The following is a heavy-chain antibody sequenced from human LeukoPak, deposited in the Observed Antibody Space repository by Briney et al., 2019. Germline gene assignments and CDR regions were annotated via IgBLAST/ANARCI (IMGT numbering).Heavy chain of an antibody. CDR2: INHSGST. D-gene: IGHD6-19*01. CDR1: GGSFSGYY. Sequence: SETLSLTCAVYGGSFSGYYWSWIRQPPGKGLEWIGEINHSGSTNYNPSLTSRVTISVDTSKNQFSLKLSSVTAVDTAVYYCASSRMYSSGWYFYYWGQGTLVTVSS. CDR3: ASSRMYSSGWYFYY. J-gene: IGHJ4*02. V-gene: IGHV4-34*01.